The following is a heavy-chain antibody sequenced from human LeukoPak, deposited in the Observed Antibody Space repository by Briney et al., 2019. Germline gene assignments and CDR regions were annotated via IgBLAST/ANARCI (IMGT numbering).Heavy chain of an antibody. CDR2: IYYSGST. CDR1: GGSISSYY. D-gene: IGHD3-9*01. V-gene: IGHV4-59*01. CDR3: ARVDWGGSHFDY. J-gene: IGHJ4*02. Sequence: PSETLSLTCTVSGGSISSYYWSWIRQPPGKGLEWIGYIYYSGSTNYNPSLKSRVTISVDTSKNQFSLKLSSVTAADTAVYYCARVDWGGSHFDYWGQGTLVTVSS.